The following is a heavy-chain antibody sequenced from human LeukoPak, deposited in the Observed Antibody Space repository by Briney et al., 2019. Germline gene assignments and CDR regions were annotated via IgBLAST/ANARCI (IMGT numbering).Heavy chain of an antibody. CDR3: ARARYCSSTSCREHYYYYYGMDV. V-gene: IGHV1-69*04. D-gene: IGHD2-2*01. J-gene: IGHJ6*02. CDR2: IIPILGIA. CDR1: GGTFSSYA. Sequence: GASVKVSCKASGGTFSSYAISWVRQAPGQGLEWMGRIIPILGIANYAQKFQGRGTITADKSTSTAYMELSSLRSEDTAVYYCARARYCSSTSCREHYYYYYGMDVWGQGTTVTVSS.